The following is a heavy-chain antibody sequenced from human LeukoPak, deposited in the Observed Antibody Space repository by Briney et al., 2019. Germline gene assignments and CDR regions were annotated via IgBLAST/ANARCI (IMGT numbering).Heavy chain of an antibody. CDR2: INPNSGGT. Sequence: ASVKVSCKASGCTFTGDYMHWVRQAPGQGLEWIGWINPNSGGTNYAQKFQGRVTMTRDTSISTAYMELSRLRSDDTAVYYCARDGSQLSITGTTVDYWGQGTLVTVSS. J-gene: IGHJ4*02. D-gene: IGHD1-7*01. CDR1: GCTFTGDY. V-gene: IGHV1-2*02. CDR3: ARDGSQLSITGTTVDY.